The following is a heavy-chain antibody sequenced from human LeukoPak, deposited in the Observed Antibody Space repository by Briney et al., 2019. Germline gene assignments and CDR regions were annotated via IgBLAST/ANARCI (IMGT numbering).Heavy chain of an antibody. CDR1: GFTFSSYS. CDR2: ISSSSRYI. J-gene: IGHJ4*02. CDR3: AREVVVPAAVDY. D-gene: IGHD2-2*01. Sequence: PGRSLRLSCAASGFTFSSYSMNCVRQAPGKWLEWVSSISSSSRYIYYADSVKGRFTIYRDNAKNSLYLQMNSLRAEDTAVYYCAREVVVPAAVDYWGQGTLVTVSS. V-gene: IGHV3-21*01.